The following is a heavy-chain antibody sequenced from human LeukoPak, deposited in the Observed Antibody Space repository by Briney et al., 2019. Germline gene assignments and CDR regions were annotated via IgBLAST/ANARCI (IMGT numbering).Heavy chain of an antibody. V-gene: IGHV3-33*01. Sequence: QPGRSLRLSCAASGFTFSSYGMHWVRQAPGKGLEWVAVIWYDGSNKYYSDSVKGRFTISSDNSKNTVYLQMDSLRVEDTAIYYCYATEAYWGQGTLVTVSS. CDR1: GFTFSSYG. J-gene: IGHJ4*02. CDR2: IWYDGSNK. CDR3: YATEAY.